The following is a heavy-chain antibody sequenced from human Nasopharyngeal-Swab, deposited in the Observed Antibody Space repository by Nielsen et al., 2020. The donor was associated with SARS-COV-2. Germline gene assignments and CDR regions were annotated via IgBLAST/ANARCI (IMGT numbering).Heavy chain of an antibody. J-gene: IGHJ4*02. CDR3: ARSNKYYDFWSGYYSGGYFDY. V-gene: IGHV4-39*07. D-gene: IGHD3-3*01. CDR2: INHSGST. CDR1: GGSISSGDYY. Sequence: SETLSLTCTVSGGSISSGDYYWSWIRQPPGKGLEWIGEINHSGSTNYNPSLKSRVTISVDTSKNQFSLKLSSVTAADTAVYYCARSNKYYDFWSGYYSGGYFDYWGQGTLVTVSS.